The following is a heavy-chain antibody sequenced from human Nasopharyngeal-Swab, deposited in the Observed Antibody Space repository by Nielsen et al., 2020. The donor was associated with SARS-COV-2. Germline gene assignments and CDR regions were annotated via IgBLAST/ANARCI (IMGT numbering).Heavy chain of an antibody. J-gene: IGHJ6*03. CDR3: AKDPSAAMDV. Sequence: GGSLRLSCEASGFTFESYGMTWVRQAPGQGLEWVSTISGSGDNTHYADSVRGRFTISRDNSQRTVFLQMTSLRAEDTALYYCAKDPSAAMDVWGKGTTVIVSS. D-gene: IGHD6-13*01. CDR1: GFTFESYG. V-gene: IGHV3-23*01. CDR2: ISGSGDNT.